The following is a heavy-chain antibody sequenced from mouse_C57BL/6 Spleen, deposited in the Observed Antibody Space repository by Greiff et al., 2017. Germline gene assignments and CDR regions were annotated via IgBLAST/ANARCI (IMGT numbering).Heavy chain of an antibody. CDR1: GYTFTSYW. D-gene: IGHD4-1*01. V-gene: IGHV1-69*01. CDR3: ARSSQESYFDY. CDR2: IDPSDSYT. Sequence: QVQLQQPGAELVMPGASVKLSCKASGYTFTSYWMHWVKQRPGQGLEWIGEIDPSDSYTNYNQKFKGKSTLTVDKSSSTAYMQLSSLTSEDSAVYYCARSSQESYFDYWGQGTTLTVSS. J-gene: IGHJ2*01.